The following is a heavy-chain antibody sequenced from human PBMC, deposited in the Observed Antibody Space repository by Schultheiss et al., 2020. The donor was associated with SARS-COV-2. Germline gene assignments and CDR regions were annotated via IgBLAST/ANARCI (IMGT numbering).Heavy chain of an antibody. CDR3: ARDVRDSYGSGIDP. J-gene: IGHJ5*02. V-gene: IGHV4-61*01. D-gene: IGHD5-18*01. CDR1: GASINNDNWW. Sequence: SETLSLTCAVSGASINNDNWWFSWVRQPPGKGLEWIGYIYYSGSTNHNPSLKSRVTISIDTSKNQFSLKLSSVTAADTAVYYCARDVRDSYGSGIDPWGQGTLVTVSS. CDR2: IYYSGST.